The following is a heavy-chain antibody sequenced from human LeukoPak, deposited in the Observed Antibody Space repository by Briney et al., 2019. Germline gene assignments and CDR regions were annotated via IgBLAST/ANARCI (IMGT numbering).Heavy chain of an antibody. Sequence: GGSLRLSCAASGFTFSNAWMSWVRQAPGKGMEWVANIKQDGSEKYYVDSVKGRFTISRDNAKNSLYLQMNSLRAEDTAVYYCARRKDLRIAAGTREPDAFDIWGQGTMVTVSS. V-gene: IGHV3-7*01. CDR1: GFTFSNAW. CDR3: ARRKDLRIAAGTREPDAFDI. J-gene: IGHJ3*02. D-gene: IGHD6-13*01. CDR2: IKQDGSEK.